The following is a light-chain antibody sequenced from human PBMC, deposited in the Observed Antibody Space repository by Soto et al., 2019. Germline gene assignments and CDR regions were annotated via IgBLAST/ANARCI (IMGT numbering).Light chain of an antibody. J-gene: IGKJ3*01. Sequence: IQITQYPYSLSASVGDRFTITCRASQSIGNSLNLYQQRSWKAPKRLIYAGSSLQSGVPSRFSGGGSGTDFTLTISGLQPEDFATYYCQPSDTTPPFSFGPRIKVD. CDR3: QPSDTTPPFS. V-gene: IGKV1-39*01. CDR1: QSIGNS. CDR2: AGS.